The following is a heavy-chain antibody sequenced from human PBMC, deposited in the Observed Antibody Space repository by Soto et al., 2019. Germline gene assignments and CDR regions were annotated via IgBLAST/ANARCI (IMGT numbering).Heavy chain of an antibody. Sequence: SETLSLTCAVYGGSFSGYYWSWIRQPPGKGLEWIGEINHSGSTNYNPSLKSRVTISVDTSKNQFSLKLSSVTAADTAVYYCARERWDEMATTYFDYWGQGTLVTVS. CDR2: INHSGST. D-gene: IGHD5-12*01. V-gene: IGHV4-34*01. CDR3: ARERWDEMATTYFDY. J-gene: IGHJ4*02. CDR1: GGSFSGYY.